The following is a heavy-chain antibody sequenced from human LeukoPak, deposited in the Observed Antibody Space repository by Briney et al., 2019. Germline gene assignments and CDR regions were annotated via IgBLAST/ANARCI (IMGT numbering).Heavy chain of an antibody. CDR2: IYYSGST. V-gene: IGHV4-59*01. Sequence: PGGSLRLSCAASGFTFSSYAMSWIRQPPGKGLEWIGYIYYSGSTNYNPSLKSRVTISVDTSKNQFSLKLSSVTAADTAVYYCARRMSLGYCSSTSCPGFYNWFDPWGQGTLVTVSS. CDR3: ARRMSLGYCSSTSCPGFYNWFDP. J-gene: IGHJ5*02. D-gene: IGHD2-2*01. CDR1: GFTFSSYA.